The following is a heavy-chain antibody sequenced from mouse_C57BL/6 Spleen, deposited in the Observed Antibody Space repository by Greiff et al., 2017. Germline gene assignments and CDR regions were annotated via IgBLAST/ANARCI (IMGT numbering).Heavy chain of an antibody. J-gene: IGHJ1*03. D-gene: IGHD1-1*01. CDR1: GFSFNTYA. Sequence: DVHLVESGGGLVQPKGSLKLSCAASGFSFNTYAMNWVRQAPGKGLEWVARIRSKSNNYATYYADSVKDRFTISRDDSESMLYLQMNNLKTEDTAMYYCVRHDYYGGCFDVWGTGTTVTVSS. V-gene: IGHV10-1*01. CDR3: VRHDYYGGCFDV. CDR2: IRSKSNNYAT.